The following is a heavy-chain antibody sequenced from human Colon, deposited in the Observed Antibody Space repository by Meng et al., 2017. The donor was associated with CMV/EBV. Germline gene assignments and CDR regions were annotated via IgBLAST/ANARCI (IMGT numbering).Heavy chain of an antibody. CDR1: GFSFDHYA. J-gene: IGHJ4*02. CDR3: AKTLMVFAISGSYASYFDS. D-gene: IGHD2-8*01. V-gene: IGHV3-43D*03. CDR2: VSWDGATN. Sequence: GESLKISCVVSGFSFDHYAVHWVRQPPGKGLEWVSLVSWDGATNYYGDSVRGRFTVSRDNSKNTLYLQMSSLRPEDTAVYYCAKTLMVFAISGSYASYFDSWGQGALVTVSS.